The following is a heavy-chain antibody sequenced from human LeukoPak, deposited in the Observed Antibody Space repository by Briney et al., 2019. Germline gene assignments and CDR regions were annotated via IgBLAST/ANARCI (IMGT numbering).Heavy chain of an antibody. CDR1: GFTFSSYA. CDR3: ARAGPSYCGGDCYVSDY. V-gene: IGHV3-23*01. D-gene: IGHD2-21*02. J-gene: IGHJ4*02. CDR2: ISGSGGST. Sequence: GGSLRLSCAASGFTFSSYAMSWVRQAPGKGLEWVSAISGSGGSTYYADSVKGRFTISRDNSKNTLYLQMNSLRAEDTAVYYCARAGPSYCGGDCYVSDYWGQGTLVTVSS.